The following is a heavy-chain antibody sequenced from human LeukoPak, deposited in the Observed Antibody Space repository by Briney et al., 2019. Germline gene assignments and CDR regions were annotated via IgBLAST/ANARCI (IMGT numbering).Heavy chain of an antibody. CDR3: ARGVAVAGTDVYYYYGMDV. CDR1: GGSFSGYY. J-gene: IGHJ6*02. V-gene: IGHV4-34*01. D-gene: IGHD6-19*01. Sequence: SETLSLTCAVYGGSFSGYYWSWIRQPPGKGLEWIGEINHSGSTNYNPSLKSRVTISVDTSKNQFSLKLSSVTAADTAVYYCARGVAVAGTDVYYYYGMDVWGQETTVTVSS. CDR2: INHSGST.